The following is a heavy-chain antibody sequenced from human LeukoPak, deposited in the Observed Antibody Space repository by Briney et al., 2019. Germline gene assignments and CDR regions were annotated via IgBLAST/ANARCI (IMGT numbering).Heavy chain of an antibody. CDR1: GFTFSSYG. CDR3: ARHSSNWSDGMDV. D-gene: IGHD6-13*01. J-gene: IGHJ6*02. V-gene: IGHV3-33*08. CDR2: IWYDGSNK. Sequence: GGSVRLSCAASGFTFSSYGMHWVRQAPGKGLEWVAVIWYDGSNKYYADSVKGRFTISRDNSENTLYLQMNTLRAEDTAVYYCARHSSNWSDGMDVWGQGTTVTVSS.